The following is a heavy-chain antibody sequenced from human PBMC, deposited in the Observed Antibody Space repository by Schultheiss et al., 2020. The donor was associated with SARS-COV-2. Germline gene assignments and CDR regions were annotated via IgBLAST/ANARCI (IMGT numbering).Heavy chain of an antibody. Sequence: SETLSLTCTVSGGSISSYYWSWIRQPPGKGLEWIGRIDTSGTTSYNTSLKSRVTISVDTSKNQFSLKLSSVTAADTAVYYCARDPRGWLESPYWYFDLWGRGTLVTVSS. J-gene: IGHJ2*01. CDR1: GGSISSYY. D-gene: IGHD6-19*01. CDR3: ARDPRGWLESPYWYFDL. V-gene: IGHV4-4*07. CDR2: IDTSGTT.